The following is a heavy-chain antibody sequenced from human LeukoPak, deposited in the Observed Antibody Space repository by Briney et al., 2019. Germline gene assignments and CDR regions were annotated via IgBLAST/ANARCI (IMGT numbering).Heavy chain of an antibody. CDR3: ARHTTQNYYDSRGYYY. Sequence: GESLKISCKGSGYSFTSYWIGWVRQMPGKGLEWMGIIYPGDSDTRYSPSFQGQVTISADKSISTAYLQWSSLKASDTAMYYCARHTTQNYYDSRGYYYWGQGTLVTVSS. CDR1: GYSFTSYW. CDR2: IYPGDSDT. V-gene: IGHV5-51*01. D-gene: IGHD3-22*01. J-gene: IGHJ4*02.